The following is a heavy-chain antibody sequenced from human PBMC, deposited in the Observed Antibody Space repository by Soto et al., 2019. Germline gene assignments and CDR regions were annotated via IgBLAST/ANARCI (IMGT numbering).Heavy chain of an antibody. CDR2: IKPKSEGETA. V-gene: IGHV3-15*07. J-gene: IGHJ4*02. CDR1: RFNFSAAW. D-gene: IGHD6-19*01. Sequence: EMQLVQSGGGLVKPGGSLRLSCVASRFNFSAAWLNWIRQAPGKGLEWVGRIKPKSEGETADYTAPVRGRFTISRDDSQPTLHLQMDSLKTEDTAVYYCATVPCSSGPTWGLGVLVTVSS. CDR3: ATVPCSSGPT.